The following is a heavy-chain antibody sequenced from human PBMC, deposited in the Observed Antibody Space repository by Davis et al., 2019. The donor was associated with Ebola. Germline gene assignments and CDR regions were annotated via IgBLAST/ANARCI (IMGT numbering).Heavy chain of an antibody. Sequence: PGGSLRLSCAASGFTFSSYAMSWVRQAPGKGLEWVSAISGSGGSTYYADSVKGRFTISRDNSKNTLYLQMNSLRAEDTAVYYCARSLKVTTWGGWFDPWGQGTLVTVSS. CDR1: GFTFSSYA. V-gene: IGHV3-23*01. CDR3: ARSLKVTTWGGWFDP. CDR2: ISGSGGST. D-gene: IGHD4-17*01. J-gene: IGHJ5*02.